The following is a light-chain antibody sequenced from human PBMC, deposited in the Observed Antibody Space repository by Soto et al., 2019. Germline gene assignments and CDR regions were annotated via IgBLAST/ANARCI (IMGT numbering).Light chain of an antibody. CDR1: QGISSY. CDR3: QQYSSYSLPT. J-gene: IGKJ4*01. CDR2: AAS. Sequence: DIQLTQSPSFLSASVGDRVTITCRASQGISSYLAWYQQKPGKAPKLLIYAASTLQSGVPSRFSGSGSGTEFTLTITSLLPDDFATYFCQQYSSYSLPTFGGGTKVDIK. V-gene: IGKV1-9*01.